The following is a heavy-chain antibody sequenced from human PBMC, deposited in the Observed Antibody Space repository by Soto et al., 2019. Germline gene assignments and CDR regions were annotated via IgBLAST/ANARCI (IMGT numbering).Heavy chain of an antibody. CDR1: GGSISSSSYY. CDR3: ARRANYYDSSGYPFDY. V-gene: IGHV4-39*01. Sequence: SETLSLTCTVFGGSISSSSYYWGWIRQPPGKGLEWIGSIYYSGSTYYNPSLKSRVTISVDTSKNQFSLKLSSVTATDTAVYYCARRANYYDSSGYPFDYWGQGTLVTVSS. CDR2: IYYSGST. D-gene: IGHD3-22*01. J-gene: IGHJ4*02.